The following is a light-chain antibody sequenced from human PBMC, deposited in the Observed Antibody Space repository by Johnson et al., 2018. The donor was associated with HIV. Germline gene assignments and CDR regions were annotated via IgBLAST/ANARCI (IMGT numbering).Light chain of an antibody. V-gene: IGLV1-51*01. CDR3: GTWDSSLSAGV. J-gene: IGLJ1*01. CDR2: DNN. CDR1: SSNIGNNF. Sequence: QSVLTQPPSVSAAPGQKVTISCSGSSSNIGNNFVSWYQQLPGRAHKLLIYDNNKRPSGIPDRFSGSKSGTSATLGITGLQTGDEADYYCGTWDSSLSAGVFGTGTKVTVL.